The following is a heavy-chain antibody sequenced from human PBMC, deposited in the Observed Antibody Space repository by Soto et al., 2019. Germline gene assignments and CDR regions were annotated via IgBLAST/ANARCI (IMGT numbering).Heavy chain of an antibody. Sequence: QVLLVQYGAEMKQPGSSVSVSCTASGDSFTNYAFTWVRQAPGQRPEWLGGIILALGPPHYSQRFQGRLTISADVLSSTVYMELGSLRLDDTAVYYCGRYWTNTKCRGGYFLDLWGQGTLLTVSS. D-gene: IGHD2-8*01. J-gene: IGHJ5*02. CDR2: IILALGPP. CDR3: GRYWTNTKCRGGYFLDL. V-gene: IGHV1-69*01. CDR1: GDSFTNYA.